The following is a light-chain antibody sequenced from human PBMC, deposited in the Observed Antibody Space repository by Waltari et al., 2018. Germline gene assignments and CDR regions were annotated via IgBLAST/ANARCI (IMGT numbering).Light chain of an antibody. CDR3: QQHNNHPYS. CDR2: KAS. Sequence: IQMTQSPSTLSASVGARVTITCRASQTVYIGLAWYQQKPERAPRLLIYKASNLHSGVPSRFSGNGSGTEFTLTISSLQPDDLATYYCQQHNNHPYSFGQGTRLEIK. CDR1: QTVYIG. J-gene: IGKJ2*03. V-gene: IGKV1-5*03.